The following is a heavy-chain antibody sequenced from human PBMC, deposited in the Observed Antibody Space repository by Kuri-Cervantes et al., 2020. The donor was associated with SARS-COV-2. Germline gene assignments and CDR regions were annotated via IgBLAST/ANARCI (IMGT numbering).Heavy chain of an antibody. J-gene: IGHJ5*02. V-gene: IGHV1-69*05. Sequence: SVKVSCKASGVNLSSYAIAWVRQAPGQGLEWMGGIIPIFGTANYAQKFQGRVTITTDESTSTAYMELSSLRSEDTAVYYCAREGCSSTSCYSAWFDPWGQGTLVTVSS. CDR3: AREGCSSTSCYSAWFDP. CDR1: GVNLSSYA. CDR2: IIPIFGTA. D-gene: IGHD2-2*01.